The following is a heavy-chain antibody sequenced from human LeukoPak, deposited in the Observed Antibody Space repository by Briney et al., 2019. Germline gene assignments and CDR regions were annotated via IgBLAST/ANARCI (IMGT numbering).Heavy chain of an antibody. Sequence: SQTLSLTCAISGDSVSSNSAAWNWIRQSPSRGLEWLGRTYYRSKWYNDYAVSVKSRITINPDTSKNQFSLKLSSVTAADTAVYYCANHHRTIITMIARAGYFDYWGQGTLVTVSS. J-gene: IGHJ4*02. CDR1: GDSVSSNSAA. CDR3: ANHHRTIITMIARAGYFDY. V-gene: IGHV6-1*01. D-gene: IGHD3-22*01. CDR2: TYYRSKWYN.